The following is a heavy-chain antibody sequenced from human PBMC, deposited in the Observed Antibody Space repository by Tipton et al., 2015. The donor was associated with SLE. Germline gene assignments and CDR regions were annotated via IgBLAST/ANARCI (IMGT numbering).Heavy chain of an antibody. J-gene: IGHJ4*02. V-gene: IGHV3-9*01. CDR1: GFTFDDYA. CDR3: AKGDYGDYLDY. D-gene: IGHD4-17*01. CDR2: ISWNSGSI. Sequence: RSLRLSCAASGFTFDDYAMHWVRQAPGKGLEWVSGISWNSGSIGYADSVKGRFTISRDNAKNSLYLQMNSLRAEDTALYYCAKGDYGDYLDYWGQGTLVTVSS.